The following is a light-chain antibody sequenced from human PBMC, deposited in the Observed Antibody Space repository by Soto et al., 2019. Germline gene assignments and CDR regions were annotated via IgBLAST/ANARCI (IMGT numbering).Light chain of an antibody. V-gene: IGKV1-5*03. CDR1: QSIGNW. Sequence: DIQMTQSPSTLSASVGDRVTITCRASQSIGNWLAWYQQKPGKAPKVLIYKASSLESGVPSRFSGSGSGTEFTLTISSLQPDDFATYYCHQYSSYLWTFGQGTKVDIK. J-gene: IGKJ1*01. CDR3: HQYSSYLWT. CDR2: KAS.